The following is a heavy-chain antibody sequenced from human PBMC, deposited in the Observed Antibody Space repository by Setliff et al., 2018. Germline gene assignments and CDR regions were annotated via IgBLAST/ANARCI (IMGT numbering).Heavy chain of an antibody. J-gene: IGHJ6*02. CDR3: ARVSGMGSPPYYYYYYGMDV. Sequence: SETLSLTCTVSGGSISSSGYYWGWIRQPPGKGLEWIGSIYYRGSTYYNPSLKSRVTMSVDASKNQFSLKLSSVTAADTAVYYCARVSGMGSPPYYYYYYGMDVWGQGTTVTVSS. CDR1: GGSISSSGYY. V-gene: IGHV4-39*07. D-gene: IGHD6-25*01. CDR2: IYYRGST.